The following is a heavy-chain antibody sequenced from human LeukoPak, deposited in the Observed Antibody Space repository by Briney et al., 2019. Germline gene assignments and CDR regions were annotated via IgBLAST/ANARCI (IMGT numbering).Heavy chain of an antibody. D-gene: IGHD3-10*01. CDR1: GGSISSYY. CDR2: IYYSGST. CDR3: ARDGSGSSTFDY. Sequence: SSETLSLTCTVSGGSISSYYWSWIRQPPGKGLEWIGYIYYSGSTNYNPSLKSRVTISVDTSKNQFSLKLSSVTAADTAVYYCARDGSGSSTFDYWGQGTLVTVSS. V-gene: IGHV4-59*12. J-gene: IGHJ4*02.